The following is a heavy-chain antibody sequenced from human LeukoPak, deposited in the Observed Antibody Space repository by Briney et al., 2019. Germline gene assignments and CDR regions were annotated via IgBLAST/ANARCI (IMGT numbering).Heavy chain of an antibody. CDR2: IYYSGST. V-gene: IGHV4-61*08. Sequence: PSETLSLTCTVSGGSISSGGYYWSWIRQPPGKGLEWIGYIYYSGSTNYNPSLKSRVTISVDTSKNQFSLKLSSVTAADTAVYYCARQRLLPELQSNWGDWFDPWGQGTLVTVSS. CDR1: GGSISSGGYY. CDR3: ARQRLLPELQSNWGDWFDP. J-gene: IGHJ5*02. D-gene: IGHD7-27*01.